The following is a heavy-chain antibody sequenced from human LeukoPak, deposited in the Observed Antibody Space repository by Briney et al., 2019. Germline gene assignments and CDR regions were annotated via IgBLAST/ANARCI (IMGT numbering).Heavy chain of an antibody. CDR3: AGENWGSFNY. V-gene: IGHV3-21*01. J-gene: IGHJ4*02. Sequence: GGSLRLSCAASGFTFSSYGMSWVRQAPGKGLEWVSSISTSSTYIYYADSVKGRFTISRDNAKSSLYLQMNNLRAEDTAVYYCAGENWGSFNYWGQGTLVTVSS. CDR1: GFTFSSYG. CDR2: ISTSSTYI. D-gene: IGHD7-27*01.